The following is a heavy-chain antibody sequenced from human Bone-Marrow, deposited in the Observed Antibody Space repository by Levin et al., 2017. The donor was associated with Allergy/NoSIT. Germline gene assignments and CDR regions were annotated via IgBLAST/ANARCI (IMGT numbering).Heavy chain of an antibody. CDR1: GGTFSSYA. Sequence: SVKVSCKASGGTFSSYAISWVRQAPGQGLEWMGGIIPIFGTANYAQKFQGRVTITADESTSTAYMELSSLRSEDTAVYYCARFGYGGNPGGLVYFDYWGQGTLVTVSS. CDR2: IIPIFGTA. CDR3: ARFGYGGNPGGLVYFDY. V-gene: IGHV1-69*13. J-gene: IGHJ4*02. D-gene: IGHD4-23*01.